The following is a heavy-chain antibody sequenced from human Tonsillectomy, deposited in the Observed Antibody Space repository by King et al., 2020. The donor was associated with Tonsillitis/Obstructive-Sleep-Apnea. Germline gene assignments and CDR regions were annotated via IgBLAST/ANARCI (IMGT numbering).Heavy chain of an antibody. CDR1: GFTFSSYA. V-gene: IGHV3-30*01. D-gene: IGHD3-16*01. Sequence: VQLVESGGGVVQPGRSLRLSCAASGFTFSSYAMHWVRQAPGKGLEWVAVISYDGSNKYYADSVKGRFTISRDNSKNTLYLQMNSLRAEDTAWYYCARSYYDYIWGSSHPNHHWGQGTLVTVSS. CDR3: ARSYYDYIWGSSHPNHH. CDR2: ISYDGSNK. J-gene: IGHJ5*02.